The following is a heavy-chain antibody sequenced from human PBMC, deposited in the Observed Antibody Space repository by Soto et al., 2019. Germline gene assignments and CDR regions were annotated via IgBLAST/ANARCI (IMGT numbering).Heavy chain of an antibody. CDR1: GFTFSSYS. J-gene: IGHJ6*03. Sequence: GGSLRLSCAASGFTFSSYSMNWVRQAPGKGLEWVSSISSSSSYIYYADSVKGRFTISRDNAKNSLYLQMNSLRAEDTAVYYCARDGVRGNYGIYYYMDVWGKGTTVTVSS. V-gene: IGHV3-21*01. CDR2: ISSSSSYI. CDR3: ARDGVRGNYGIYYYMDV. D-gene: IGHD1-7*01.